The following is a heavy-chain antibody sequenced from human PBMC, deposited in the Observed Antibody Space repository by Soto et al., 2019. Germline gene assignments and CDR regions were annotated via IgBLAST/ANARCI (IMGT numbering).Heavy chain of an antibody. CDR2: INPNSGGT. Sequence: QVQLVQSGAEVKKPGASVKVSCKASGYTFTGYYVHWVRQAPGQGLEWMGWINPNSGGTSYAQTFQGRVTMTRDTSDSAAYMVLSRLRSDDRAVYYCARDAGITVTWKFDYWGQGTLVTVSS. V-gene: IGHV1-2*02. J-gene: IGHJ4*02. D-gene: IGHD4-17*01. CDR3: ARDAGITVTWKFDY. CDR1: GYTFTGYY.